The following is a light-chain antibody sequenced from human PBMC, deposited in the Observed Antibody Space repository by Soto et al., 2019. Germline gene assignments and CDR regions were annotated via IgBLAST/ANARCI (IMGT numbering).Light chain of an antibody. Sequence: EIVMTQSPASLSVSQGERATLSCRASQSLKSNLAWYQQKPGQAPRLLISGASTRATGVPARFSGSGSGTEFALTISGLQSEDFTVYFCQQYNTRPQTFGQGTKVDIK. J-gene: IGKJ1*01. CDR3: QQYNTRPQT. CDR1: QSLKSN. V-gene: IGKV3-15*01. CDR2: GAS.